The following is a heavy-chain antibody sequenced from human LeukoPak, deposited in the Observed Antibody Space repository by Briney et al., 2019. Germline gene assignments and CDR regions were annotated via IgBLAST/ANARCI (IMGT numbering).Heavy chain of an antibody. CDR2: IRGSGGST. V-gene: IGHV3-23*01. D-gene: IGHD1-26*01. CDR3: AKAHGGSYHSGID. Sequence: GGSLRLSCAASGFTFSSYAMSWVRQAPGKGLEWVSTIRGSGGSTYYADSVKGRFSISRDNSKNTLYLQLNSLRVEDTAEYYCAKAHGGSYHSGIDWGQGTLVIVST. J-gene: IGHJ4*02. CDR1: GFTFSSYA.